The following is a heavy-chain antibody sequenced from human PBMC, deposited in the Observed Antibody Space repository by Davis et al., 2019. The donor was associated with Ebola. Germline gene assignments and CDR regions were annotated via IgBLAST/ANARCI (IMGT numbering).Heavy chain of an antibody. J-gene: IGHJ4*02. V-gene: IGHV3-7*01. CDR3: ANQPAALGTDY. Sequence: GESLKISCAASGFTFSSYSMNWVRQAPGKGLEWVANIKQDGSEKYYVDSVKGRFTISRDNAKNSLFLQMNNLRAEDTAVYYCANQPAALGTDYWGQGTLVTVSS. CDR2: IKQDGSEK. CDR1: GFTFSSYS. D-gene: IGHD6-13*01.